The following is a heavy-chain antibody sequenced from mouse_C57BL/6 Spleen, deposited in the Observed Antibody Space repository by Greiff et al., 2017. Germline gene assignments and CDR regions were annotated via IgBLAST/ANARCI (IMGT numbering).Heavy chain of an antibody. Sequence: QVQLQQPGAELVRPGSSVKLSCKASGYTFTSYWMDWVKQRPGQGLEWIGNIYPSDSETHYNQKFKDKATLTVDKSSSTAYMQLSSLTSEDSAVYYCARRRYSNPWFAYWGQGTLVTVSA. J-gene: IGHJ3*01. CDR2: IYPSDSET. CDR1: GYTFTSYW. D-gene: IGHD2-5*01. V-gene: IGHV1-61*01. CDR3: ARRRYSNPWFAY.